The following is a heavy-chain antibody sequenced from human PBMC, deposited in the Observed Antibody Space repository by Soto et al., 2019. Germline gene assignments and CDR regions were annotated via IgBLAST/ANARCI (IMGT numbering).Heavy chain of an antibody. J-gene: IGHJ4*02. CDR2: IYSGGST. CDR3: ERDSANPASGTIDY. Sequence: PGGSLRLSCAASGFTVRSNYLSWVRPAPGKGLEWVSVIYSGGSTYYADSVKGRFTISRDNSKNTLYLQMNSLRAEDTAVYHCERDSANPASGTIDYWGQGTLVTVSS. D-gene: IGHD2-2*01. V-gene: IGHV3-53*01. CDR1: GFTVRSNY.